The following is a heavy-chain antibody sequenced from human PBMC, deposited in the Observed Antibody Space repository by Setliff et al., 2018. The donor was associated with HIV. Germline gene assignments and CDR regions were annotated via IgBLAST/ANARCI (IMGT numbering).Heavy chain of an antibody. J-gene: IGHJ4*02. V-gene: IGHV4-39*07. CDR2: FYYSGST. CDR1: GGSISSSNYY. Sequence: NLSETLSLTCAVSGGSISSSNYYWVWIRQPPGKELEWIGSFYYSGSTYYNPSLKSRVTISLDTSKNQFSLKVGSVTAADTAVYYCAAKKSGDYPFNWGQGTLVTVSS. D-gene: IGHD4-17*01. CDR3: AAKKSGDYPFN.